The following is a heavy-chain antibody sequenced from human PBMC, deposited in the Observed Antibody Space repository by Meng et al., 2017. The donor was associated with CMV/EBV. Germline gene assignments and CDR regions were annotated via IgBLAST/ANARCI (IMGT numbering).Heavy chain of an antibody. J-gene: IGHJ4*02. CDR1: GGSISSSSYY. CDR3: ARGLPMVRGVMPGH. V-gene: IGHV4-39*07. D-gene: IGHD3-10*01. CDR2: IYYSGST. Sequence: SETLSLTCTVSGGSISSSSYYWGWIRQPPGKGLEWIGSIYYSGSTYYNPSLKSRVTISVDTSKNQFSLKLSSVTAADTAVYYCARGLPMVRGVMPGHWGQGTLVTVSS.